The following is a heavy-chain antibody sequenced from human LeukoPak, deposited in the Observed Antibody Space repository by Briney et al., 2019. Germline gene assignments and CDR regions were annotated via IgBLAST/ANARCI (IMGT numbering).Heavy chain of an antibody. CDR3: ARATGDPPYYYYGMDV. J-gene: IGHJ6*02. V-gene: IGHV1-2*02. D-gene: IGHD4-17*01. Sequence: ASVKVSCKASGYTFTGYYMHWVRQAPGQGLEWMGWINPNSGGTNYAQKFQGRVTITADKSTSTAYMELSSLRSEDTAVYYCARATGDPPYYYYGMDVWGQGTTVTVSS. CDR1: GYTFTGYY. CDR2: INPNSGGT.